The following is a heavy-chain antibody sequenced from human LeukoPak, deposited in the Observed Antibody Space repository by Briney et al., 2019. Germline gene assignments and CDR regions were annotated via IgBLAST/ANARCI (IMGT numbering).Heavy chain of an antibody. V-gene: IGHV3-30-3*01. CDR1: GFTFSSYA. CDR2: ISYDGSNK. D-gene: IGHD6-13*01. CDR3: AKDDTGIAGRGRSILAKYFQH. Sequence: PGGSLRLSCAASGFTFSSYAMHWVRQAPGKGLEWVAVISYDGSNKYYADSVKGRFTISRDNSKNTLYLQMNSLRAEDTAEYYCAKDDTGIAGRGRSILAKYFQHWGQGTLVTVSS. J-gene: IGHJ1*01.